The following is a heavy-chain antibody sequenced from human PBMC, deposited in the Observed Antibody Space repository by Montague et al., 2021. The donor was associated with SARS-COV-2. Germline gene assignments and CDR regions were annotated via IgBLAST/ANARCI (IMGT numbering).Heavy chain of an antibody. D-gene: IGHD7-27*01. V-gene: IGHV4-59*01. CDR3: ARGRDQLGWFDP. CDR1: SGPLSAYY. J-gene: IGHJ5*02. Sequence: SETLSLTCEVDSGPLSAYYWSWVRQPPGKGLEWIGYMSYSGTTNYNPSLRSRLTMSIDTSKDQLSLKLSSLTAADAAVYYCARGRDQLGWFDPWGQGTLVTVSS. CDR2: MSYSGTT.